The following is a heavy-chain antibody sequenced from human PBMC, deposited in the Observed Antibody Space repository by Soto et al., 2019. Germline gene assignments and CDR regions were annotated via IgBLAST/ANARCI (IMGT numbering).Heavy chain of an antibody. CDR2: IKQDGSEK. Sequence: GGSLRLSCAASGFTLSSYLMSWVRQAPGKGLEWVANIKQDGSEKYYVDSVKGRFTISRDNAKNSLYLQMDSLRAEDTAVYYCARAGEGYYYYGMDVWVQGTTVTVSS. CDR3: ARAGEGYYYYGMDV. V-gene: IGHV3-7*01. J-gene: IGHJ6*02. D-gene: IGHD3-10*01. CDR1: GFTLSSYL.